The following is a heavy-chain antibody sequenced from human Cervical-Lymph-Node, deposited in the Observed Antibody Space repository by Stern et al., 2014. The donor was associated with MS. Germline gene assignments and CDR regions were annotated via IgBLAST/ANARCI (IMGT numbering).Heavy chain of an antibody. CDR2: INPNSGDS. V-gene: IGHV1-2*06. CDR1: GYTFTAYY. D-gene: IGHD1-1*01. CDR3: ATLTHGMLFDN. J-gene: IGHJ4*02. Sequence: VQLGQSGAEVKKPGASVKVSCEASGYTFTAYYMHWVRQAPGQGLEWMGQINPNSGDSQYAQKFQGRVTMTRDTSINTAYMDLSSLRSDDTAVYYCATLTHGMLFDNWGQGTLVTVSS.